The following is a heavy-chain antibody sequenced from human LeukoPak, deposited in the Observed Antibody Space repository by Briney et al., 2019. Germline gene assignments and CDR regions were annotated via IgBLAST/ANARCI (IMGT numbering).Heavy chain of an antibody. V-gene: IGHV3-48*03. CDR2: TTTIGRNT. CDR1: GFSFSTYD. Sequence: GGSLRLSCAASGFSFSTYDMNWVCQAPGKGLEWVSYTTTIGRNTYYADSVKGRFTISRDNAKHSLYLQMNSLRVEDTAVYYCARLPEPYYSYYMDVWGKGTTVTVSS. J-gene: IGHJ6*03. CDR3: ARLPEPYYSYYMDV.